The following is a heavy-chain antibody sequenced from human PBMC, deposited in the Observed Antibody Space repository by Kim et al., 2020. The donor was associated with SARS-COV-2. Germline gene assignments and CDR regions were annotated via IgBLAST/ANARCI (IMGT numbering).Heavy chain of an antibody. J-gene: IGHJ4*02. D-gene: IGHD6-6*01. V-gene: IGHV3-74*01. CDR3: VKDSSSSS. Sequence: GGSLRLSCAASGFTFSSHWMHWVRQVPGKGLMGVARINPDGTITLYADSVKGRFTISRDSAKNTLSLQMNSLRVEDTAVYYCVKDSSSSSWGQGTLVTVSS. CDR2: INPDGTIT. CDR1: GFTFSSHW.